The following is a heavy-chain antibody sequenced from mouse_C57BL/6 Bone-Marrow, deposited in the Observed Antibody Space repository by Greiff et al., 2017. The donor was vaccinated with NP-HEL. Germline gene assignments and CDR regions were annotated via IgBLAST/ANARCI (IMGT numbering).Heavy chain of an antibody. CDR2: IDPSDSET. Sequence: QVQLKQPGAELVRPGSSVKLSCKASGYTFTSYWMYWVKQRPIQGLEWIGNIDPSDSETHYNQNFKDKATLTVDKSSSTAYMQLSSLTSEDSAIYYCARPHINYLEGYLALDYWGQGTSVTVSS. CDR1: GYTFTSYW. D-gene: IGHD2-5*01. J-gene: IGHJ4*01. CDR3: ARPHINYLEGYLALDY. V-gene: IGHV1-52*01.